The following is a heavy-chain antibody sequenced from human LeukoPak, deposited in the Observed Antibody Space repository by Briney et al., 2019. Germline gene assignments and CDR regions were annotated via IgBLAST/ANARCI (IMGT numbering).Heavy chain of an antibody. J-gene: IGHJ4*02. V-gene: IGHV4-39*01. D-gene: IGHD4-17*01. CDR2: MYYSGST. CDR1: GGSISTSRHY. CDR3: ATTVTTRYYFDY. Sequence: PSETLSLTCTVPGGSISTSRHYWGWIRQPPGKGLEWTGNMYYSGSTYYNPSLKSRVTISVDTYKSRFSLKLSSVTAADTAVYYCATTVTTRYYFDYWGQGTLVTVSS.